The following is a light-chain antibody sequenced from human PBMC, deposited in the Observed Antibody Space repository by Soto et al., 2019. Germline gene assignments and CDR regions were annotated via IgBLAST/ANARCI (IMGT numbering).Light chain of an antibody. CDR3: QQYDNYKPLT. CDR2: KAS. J-gene: IGKJ4*01. CDR1: QTISSW. Sequence: DIQMTQSPSTLSASVGDRATITCRASQTISSWLAWHQQKPGKAPKLLIYKASTLESGVPSRFSDSGSGTQFTLTINGLQPDDFATYYCQQYDNYKPLTFGGGTKVDIK. V-gene: IGKV1-5*03.